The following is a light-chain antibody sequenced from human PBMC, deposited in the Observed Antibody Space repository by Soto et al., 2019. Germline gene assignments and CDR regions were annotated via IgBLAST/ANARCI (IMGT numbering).Light chain of an antibody. J-gene: IGLJ3*02. CDR3: AACDDSLSGWG. CDR1: NSNIGTNT. Sequence: QSVLTQPPSASGTPGQRVTISCSGSNSNIGTNTVNWYQQLPGAAPKLLLSSNNQRPSGGPDRFSDSQSGTSASLAISGLQSEDEADYYCAACDDSLSGWGFCGGTKLTVL. CDR2: SNN. V-gene: IGLV1-44*01.